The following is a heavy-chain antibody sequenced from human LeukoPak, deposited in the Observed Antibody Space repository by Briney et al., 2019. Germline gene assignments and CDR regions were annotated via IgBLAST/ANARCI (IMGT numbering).Heavy chain of an antibody. CDR1: GFSFSSYS. J-gene: IGHJ4*02. CDR3: ARDRAYSYGEFDY. CDR2: ITSSSSTI. Sequence: GGSLRLSCAASGFSFSSYSMNWVRQAPGRGLEWVSYITSSSSTIYYADSVKGRFTLSRDNAKNTLHLQMNSLRAEDTAVYYCARDRAYSYGEFDYWGQGTLVSVSS. V-gene: IGHV3-48*04. D-gene: IGHD5-18*01.